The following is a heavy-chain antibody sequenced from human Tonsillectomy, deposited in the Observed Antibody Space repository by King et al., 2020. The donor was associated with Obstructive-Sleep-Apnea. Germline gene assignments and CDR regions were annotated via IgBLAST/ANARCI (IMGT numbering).Heavy chain of an antibody. J-gene: IGHJ2*01. Sequence: VQLVESGGGLVQPGGSLRLSCAASEFTFSSYAMSWVRQAPGKGLEWVSTVSGSGVSTYYADSVNGRFTISRDNSRNTLHLQMNSLRAEDTAVYYCAKPDGSGSYYHYWYFDLWGRGTLVTVSS. D-gene: IGHD3-10*01. V-gene: IGHV3-23*04. CDR1: EFTFSSYA. CDR3: AKPDGSGSYYHYWYFDL. CDR2: VSGSGVST.